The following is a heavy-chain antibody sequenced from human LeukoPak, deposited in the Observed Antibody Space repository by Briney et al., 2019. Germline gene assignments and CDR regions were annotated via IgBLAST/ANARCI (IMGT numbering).Heavy chain of an antibody. Sequence: GGSLRLSCAASGFTFSHYAMHWVRQAPGKGLEWVSGISPSADIKYYADSVKGRFTISRDNSKNMLYLEVISLTADDTAVYYCAKDDAWLRFGEWSQGTLVTVSS. CDR1: GFTFSHYA. CDR3: AKDDAWLRFGE. D-gene: IGHD3-10*01. J-gene: IGHJ4*02. CDR2: ISPSADIK. V-gene: IGHV3-23*01.